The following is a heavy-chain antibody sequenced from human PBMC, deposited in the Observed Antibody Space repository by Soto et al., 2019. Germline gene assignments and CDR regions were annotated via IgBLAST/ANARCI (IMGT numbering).Heavy chain of an antibody. CDR2: SDGDGSGS. CDR3: VRDSILHKFDL. D-gene: IGHD3-9*01. V-gene: IGHV3-74*01. J-gene: IGHJ4*02. CDR1: GFTFSSYW. Sequence: GGSLRLSCAGSGFTFSSYWMHWVRHVPGKGLVWVSRSDGDGSGSHYADSVKGRFTISRDNAKRTLYLQMNNLRADDTGIYFCVRDSILHKFDLWGQGALVTVSS.